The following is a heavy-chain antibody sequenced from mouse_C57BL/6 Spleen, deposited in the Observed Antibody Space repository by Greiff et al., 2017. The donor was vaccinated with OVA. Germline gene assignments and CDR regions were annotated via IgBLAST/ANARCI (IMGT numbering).Heavy chain of an antibody. Sequence: DVMLVESGGGLVKPGGSLKLSCAASGFTFSSYAMSWVRQTPEKRLEWVATISDGGSYTYYPDNVKGRFTISRDNAKNNLYLQMSHLKSEDTAMYYCARDRELGYFDYWGQGTTLTVSS. CDR2: ISDGGSYT. CDR3: ARDRELGYFDY. J-gene: IGHJ2*01. D-gene: IGHD4-1*01. V-gene: IGHV5-4*01. CDR1: GFTFSSYA.